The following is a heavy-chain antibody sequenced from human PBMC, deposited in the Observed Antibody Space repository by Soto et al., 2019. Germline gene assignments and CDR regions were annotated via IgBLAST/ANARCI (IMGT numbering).Heavy chain of an antibody. V-gene: IGHV1-18*01. CDR1: GYTFTRNG. D-gene: IGHD3-22*01. CDR2: ISPKSGSI. CDR3: VKDRDSNSWPSRDV. Sequence: GSVKVSCKTSGYTFTRNGISWVRQAPGQGLEWMGWISPKSGSIKYAQKFQGRVIMTTDTSTGTAYMEVRSLRSDDTAVYYCVKDRDSNSWPSRDVWGPGTTVTVSS. J-gene: IGHJ6*02.